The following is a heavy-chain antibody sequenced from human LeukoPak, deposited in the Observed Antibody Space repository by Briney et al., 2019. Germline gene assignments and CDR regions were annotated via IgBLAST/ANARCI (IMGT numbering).Heavy chain of an antibody. D-gene: IGHD2-15*01. Sequence: NAGESLKLSCTRSGYIFTSYWIGWVRQMPGKGLEWMGIIYPGDSDTIYSPSFQGQLTISADKSIRTAYLQWSSLKASDTAMYYCARRIYCSGGSCSWFDQWGQGALVTVSS. CDR2: IYPGDSDT. V-gene: IGHV5-51*03. J-gene: IGHJ5*02. CDR3: ARRIYCSGGSCSWFDQ. CDR1: GYIFTSYW.